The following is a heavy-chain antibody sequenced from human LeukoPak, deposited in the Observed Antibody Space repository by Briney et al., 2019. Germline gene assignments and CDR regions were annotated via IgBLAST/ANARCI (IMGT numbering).Heavy chain of an antibody. V-gene: IGHV3-53*01. CDR2: IYTGGST. Sequence: QAGGSLRLSCAASGFSVSSNYMSWVRQAPGKGLEWVSFIYTGGSTYYADSVRGRFTISRDNSKNTLYLQMNSLRAEDTDVYYCATGRYSSGWPYWGQGTLVTVSS. J-gene: IGHJ4*02. CDR3: ATGRYSSGWPY. D-gene: IGHD6-19*01. CDR1: GFSVSSNY.